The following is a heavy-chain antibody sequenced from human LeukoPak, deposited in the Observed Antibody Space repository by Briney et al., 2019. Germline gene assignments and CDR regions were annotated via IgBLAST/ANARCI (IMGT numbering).Heavy chain of an antibody. CDR3: ARVPAQFYFDY. CDR2: INHSGST. CDR1: GGSFSGYY. V-gene: IGHV4-34*01. D-gene: IGHD5-24*01. Sequence: PSETLSLTCAVYGGSFSGYYWSWIRQPPGKGLEWIGEINHSGSTNYNPSLKSRVTISVDTSKNQFSLKLSSVTAADTAVYYCARVPAQFYFDYWGQGTLVTVSS. J-gene: IGHJ4*02.